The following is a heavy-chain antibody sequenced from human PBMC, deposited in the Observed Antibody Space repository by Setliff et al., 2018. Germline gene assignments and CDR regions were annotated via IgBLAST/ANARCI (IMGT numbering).Heavy chain of an antibody. CDR3: ARGRAGHSGH. D-gene: IGHD6-19*01. Sequence: SETLSLTCAVSGGSVSSGNYYWTWIRQPAGKGLEWIGSASYNPSLRSRVTISVDTSKNQFSLKLSSVTAADTAVYYCARGRAGHSGHWGQGTLVTVSS. CDR2: A. CDR1: GGSVSSGNYY. V-gene: IGHV4-61*10. J-gene: IGHJ4*02.